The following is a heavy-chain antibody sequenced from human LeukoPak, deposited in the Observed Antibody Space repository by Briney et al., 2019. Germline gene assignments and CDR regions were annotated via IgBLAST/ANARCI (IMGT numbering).Heavy chain of an antibody. J-gene: IGHJ6*03. Sequence: GGSLRLSCAASGFTFSSNRMTWLRQAPGKGLESVAVISYDGSNKYYADSVKGRFTISRDNSKNTLYLQMNSLRAEDTAVYYCARDEPHSSSPYYYYYYMDVWGKGTTVTVSS. CDR1: GFTFSSNR. CDR2: ISYDGSNK. V-gene: IGHV3-30-3*01. CDR3: ARDEPHSSSPYYYYYYMDV. D-gene: IGHD6-6*01.